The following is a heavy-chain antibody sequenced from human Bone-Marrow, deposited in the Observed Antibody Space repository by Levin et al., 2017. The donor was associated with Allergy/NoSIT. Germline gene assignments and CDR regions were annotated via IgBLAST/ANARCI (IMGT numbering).Heavy chain of an antibody. D-gene: IGHD2-2*01. J-gene: IGHJ6*02. Sequence: TSETLSLTCTVSGGSISSYYWSWIRQPPGKGLEWIGYIYYSGSTNYNPSLKSRVTISLDTSKNQFSLKLSSVTAADTAVYYCARVQAVPATDYYYYYGMDVWGQGTTVTVSS. CDR1: GGSISSYY. CDR3: ARVQAVPATDYYYYYGMDV. V-gene: IGHV4-59*01. CDR2: IYYSGST.